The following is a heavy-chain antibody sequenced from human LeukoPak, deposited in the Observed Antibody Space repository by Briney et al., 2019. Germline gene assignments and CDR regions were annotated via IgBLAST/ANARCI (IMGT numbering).Heavy chain of an antibody. CDR1: GFTVSSNY. CDR2: IYSGGST. D-gene: IGHD6-19*01. Sequence: GGSLRLSCAASGFTVSSNYMSWVRQAPGKGLEWVSVIYSGGSTYCADSVKGRFTISRDNSKNTLYPQMNSLRAEDTAVYYCARPAVSGWSLDYWGQGTLVTVSS. V-gene: IGHV3-53*01. J-gene: IGHJ4*02. CDR3: ARPAVSGWSLDY.